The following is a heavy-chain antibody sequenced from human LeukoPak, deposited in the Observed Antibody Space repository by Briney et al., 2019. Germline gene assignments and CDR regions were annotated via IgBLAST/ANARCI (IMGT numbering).Heavy chain of an antibody. J-gene: IGHJ3*02. D-gene: IGHD6-6*01. CDR2: ISSSSSYL. Sequence: GGSLRLSCGVSGFDLSRYGVLGVRQAPGKGLEWVSSISSSSSYLYYADSVKGRITISRDNAKNSMYLQMNSLRAEDTAVYYCARDLGDSSSSRLAFDIWGQGTMVTVSS. CDR1: GFDLSRYG. CDR3: ARDLGDSSSSRLAFDI. V-gene: IGHV3-21*01.